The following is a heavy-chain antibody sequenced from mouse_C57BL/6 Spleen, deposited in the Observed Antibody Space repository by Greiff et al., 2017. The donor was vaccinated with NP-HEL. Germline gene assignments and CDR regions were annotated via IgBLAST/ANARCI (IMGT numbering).Heavy chain of an antibody. J-gene: IGHJ3*01. D-gene: IGHD2-5*01. CDR2: IWSGGST. CDR1: GFSLTSYG. V-gene: IGHV2-2*01. CDR3: ARDYSNGFMAY. Sequence: VQLQQSGPGLVQPSQSLSITCTVSGFSLTSYGVHWVRQSPGKGLEWLGVIWSGGSTDYNAAFISSLSISKDNSKSQVFFKMNSLQADDTAIYDCARDYSNGFMAYWGQGTLVTVSA.